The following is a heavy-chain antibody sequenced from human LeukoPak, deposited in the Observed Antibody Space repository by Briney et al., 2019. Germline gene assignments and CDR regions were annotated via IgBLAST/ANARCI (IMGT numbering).Heavy chain of an antibody. CDR1: GGSISAGTSY. CDR3: ARERAVTTYYYFDY. CDR2: IDTSGST. V-gene: IGHV4-61*02. J-gene: IGHJ4*02. Sequence: PSETLSLTCTVSGGSISAGTSYWSWIRQPAGKGLEWIGRIDTSGSTNYNPSLKSRLNIFLDTSKNQFSLKLSSVTAADTAVYYCARERAVTTYYYFDYWGQGNLVTVSS. D-gene: IGHD4-17*01.